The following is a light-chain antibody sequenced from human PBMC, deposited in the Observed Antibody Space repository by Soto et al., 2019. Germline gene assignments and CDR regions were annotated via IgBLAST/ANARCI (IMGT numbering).Light chain of an antibody. CDR3: QQGYSTPPYT. V-gene: IGKV1-39*01. J-gene: IGKJ2*01. Sequence: DIPMTQSPSTLSASLGDRVTITCRASQRISGWVAWYQQKPGNAPKLLIFAAYNLQSGVPSRFSGSGSGADFTLTISSLQPEDFATYYCQQGYSTPPYTFGQGTKLDMK. CDR2: AAY. CDR1: QRISGW.